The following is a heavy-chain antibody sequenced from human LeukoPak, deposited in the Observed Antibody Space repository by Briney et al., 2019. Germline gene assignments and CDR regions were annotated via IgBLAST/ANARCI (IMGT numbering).Heavy chain of an antibody. J-gene: IGHJ5*02. D-gene: IGHD3-16*02. CDR1: GFTFSNAW. V-gene: IGHV3-15*01. Sequence: GSLRLSCAASGFTFSNAWMSWVRQAPGKGLEWVGQIKRKTDGGATDYGGPVKGRFTISRDDSKNTLYLQMNSLQTEDTAVYYCTTLYHFDPWGQGTLVTVSS. CDR2: IKRKTDGGAT. CDR3: TTLYHFDP.